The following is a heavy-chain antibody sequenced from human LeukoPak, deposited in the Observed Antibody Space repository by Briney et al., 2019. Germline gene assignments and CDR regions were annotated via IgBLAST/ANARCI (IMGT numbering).Heavy chain of an antibody. D-gene: IGHD6-13*01. J-gene: IGHJ4*02. Sequence: GESLKISCKGSGYSFTSYWIGWVRQMPGKGLGWMGIIYPGDSDTRYSPSFQGQVTISADKSISTAYLQWSSLKASDTAMYYCARPSEAAAGSIDYWGQGTLVTVSS. CDR1: GYSFTSYW. V-gene: IGHV5-51*01. CDR3: ARPSEAAAGSIDY. CDR2: IYPGDSDT.